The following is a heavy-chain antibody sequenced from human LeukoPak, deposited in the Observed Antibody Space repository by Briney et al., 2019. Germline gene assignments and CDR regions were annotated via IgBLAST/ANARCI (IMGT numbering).Heavy chain of an antibody. Sequence: GGSLRLSCAASGFTFSSYATHWVRQAPGKGLEWVAVISYDGSNKYYADSVKGRFTISRDNSKNTLYLQMNSLRAEDTAVYYCARDLGYCSGGSCYIGFFDYWGQGTLVTVSS. CDR2: ISYDGSNK. J-gene: IGHJ4*02. CDR1: GFTFSSYA. D-gene: IGHD2-15*01. V-gene: IGHV3-30*04. CDR3: ARDLGYCSGGSCYIGFFDY.